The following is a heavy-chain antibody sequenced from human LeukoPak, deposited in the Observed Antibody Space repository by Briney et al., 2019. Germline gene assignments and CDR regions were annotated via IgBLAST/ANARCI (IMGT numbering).Heavy chain of an antibody. Sequence: SGGSLRLSCAASGFTFSSYWMSWVRQAPGKGLEWVANIRQDGSEKYYVDSVKGRFTISRDNAKNSLYLQMNSLRAEDTAVYYCARGDRYSSSLFGEVDYWGQGTLVTVSS. J-gene: IGHJ4*02. CDR3: ARGDRYSSSLFGEVDY. V-gene: IGHV3-7*01. D-gene: IGHD6-13*01. CDR1: GFTFSSYW. CDR2: IRQDGSEK.